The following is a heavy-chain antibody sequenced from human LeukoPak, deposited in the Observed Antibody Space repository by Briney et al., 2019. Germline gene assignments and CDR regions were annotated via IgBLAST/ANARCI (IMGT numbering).Heavy chain of an antibody. D-gene: IGHD3-10*01. V-gene: IGHV3-48*04. CDR1: GFTFSSES. J-gene: IGHJ4*02. CDR2: IDSRSDTI. Sequence: GGSLRLSCAASGFTFSSESMTWVRQAPGQGLEWVSYIDSRSDTIYYADSVKGRFTISRDNAENSLFLQMKSLRADDTAMFHCAKDKGYYGSGSYMDHWGQGTLVTVSS. CDR3: AKDKGYYGSGSYMDH.